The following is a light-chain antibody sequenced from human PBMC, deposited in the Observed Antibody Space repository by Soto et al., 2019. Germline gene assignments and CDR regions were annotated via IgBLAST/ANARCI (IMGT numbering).Light chain of an antibody. V-gene: IGLV2-11*01. Sequence: QSALTQPRSVSGSPGQSVTISCTGTSSDVGGYNYVSWYQQHPGKAPKLMIYDVSKRPSGVPDRFSGSKSGNTASLTISGLQAEDEADYYCGSYAGSYTLGVFGGGTKLTVL. J-gene: IGLJ3*02. CDR3: GSYAGSYTLGV. CDR1: SSDVGGYNY. CDR2: DVS.